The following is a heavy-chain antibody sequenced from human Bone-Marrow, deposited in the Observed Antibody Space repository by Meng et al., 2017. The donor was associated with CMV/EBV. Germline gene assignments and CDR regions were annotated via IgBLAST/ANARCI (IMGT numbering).Heavy chain of an antibody. J-gene: IGHJ6*02. CDR1: GFTFSTYW. CDR2: ISSSSSYI. D-gene: IGHD4-17*01. CDR3: ASRNDYGDDHVEVGVGMDV. V-gene: IGHV3-21*01. Sequence: LSLTCAASGFTFSTYWMSWARQAPGKGLEWVSSISSSSSYIYYADSVKGRFTISRDNAKNSLYLQMNSLRAEDTAVYYCASRNDYGDDHVEVGVGMDVWGQGTTVTVSS.